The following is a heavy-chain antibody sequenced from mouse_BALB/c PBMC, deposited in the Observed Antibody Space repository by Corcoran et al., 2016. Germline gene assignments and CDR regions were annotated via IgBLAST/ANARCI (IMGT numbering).Heavy chain of an antibody. J-gene: IGHJ4*01. D-gene: IGHD2-14*01. Sequence: EVQLQQSGAELVKPGASVKLSCTASGFNIKDTYMHWVKQRPEQGLEWIGRIDPANGNTKYDPKFQGKATITADTSSNTAYLQLSSLTSEDTAVYYCARHYRYDVGSMDYWGQGTSVTVSS. CDR2: IDPANGNT. CDR1: GFNIKDTY. CDR3: ARHYRYDVGSMDY. V-gene: IGHV14-3*02.